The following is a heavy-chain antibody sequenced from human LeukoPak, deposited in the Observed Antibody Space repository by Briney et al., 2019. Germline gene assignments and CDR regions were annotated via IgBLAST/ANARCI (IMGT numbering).Heavy chain of an antibody. CDR2: INPSGSST. CDR3: ARDNSYSDSSWWFDP. CDR1: GYIFTAHY. Sequence: ASVKVSCKASGYIFTAHYLHWVRQAPGQGLEWMGLINPSGSSTLYAQKFQGRVTMTRDTSTNTDYMELSSLRSEDTAVYYCARDNSYSDSSWWFDPWGQGTLVTVPS. V-gene: IGHV1-46*01. D-gene: IGHD1-26*01. J-gene: IGHJ5*02.